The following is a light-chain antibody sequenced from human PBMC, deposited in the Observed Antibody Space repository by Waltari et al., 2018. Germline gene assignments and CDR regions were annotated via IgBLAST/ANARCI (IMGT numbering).Light chain of an antibody. J-gene: IGKJ1*01. V-gene: IGKV4-1*01. CDR3: HQYYSTPRT. Sequence: DIVMTQSPDSLAVSLGERATINCKSSQSVLYTSNSKKTLAWHQPKQGPPPNLLLYWASTRASGAPERFSGSGSGTDFTLTISSLQAEDVAVYYCHQYYSTPRTFGQGTKVEIK. CDR1: QSVLYTSNSKKT. CDR2: WAS.